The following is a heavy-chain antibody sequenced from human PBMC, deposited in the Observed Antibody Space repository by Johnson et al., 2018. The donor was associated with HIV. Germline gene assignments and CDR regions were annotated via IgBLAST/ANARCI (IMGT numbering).Heavy chain of an antibody. Sequence: VQLVESGGGLVQTGRSLRLSCIGFGFTSGDYSMNWVRQAPGRGLEWVGFIRSKAYGGTPEYAASVKGRFTISGDESRNIAYLQMDSLKTDDTGVYYCSREVYQMTAFDIWGQGTVVTVSS. CDR3: SREVYQMTAFDI. J-gene: IGHJ3*02. D-gene: IGHD2-2*01. V-gene: IGHV3-49*04. CDR2: IRSKAYGGTP. CDR1: GFTSGDYS.